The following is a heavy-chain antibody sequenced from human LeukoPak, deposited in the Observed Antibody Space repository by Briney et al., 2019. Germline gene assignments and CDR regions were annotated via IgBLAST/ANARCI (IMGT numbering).Heavy chain of an antibody. CDR3: AREGLDY. V-gene: IGHV1-2*02. J-gene: IGHJ4*02. Sequence: ASVKVSCKASGYTSTGYYMHWVRQAPGQGLEWMGWINPNSGGTNYAQKFQDRVTITSDTSISTAYMELSSLRSDDTAVYYCAREGLDYWGQGTLVTVSS. CDR2: INPNSGGT. CDR1: GYTSTGYY.